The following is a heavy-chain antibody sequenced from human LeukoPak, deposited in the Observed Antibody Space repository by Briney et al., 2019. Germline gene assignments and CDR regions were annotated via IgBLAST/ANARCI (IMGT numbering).Heavy chain of an antibody. V-gene: IGHV3-23*01. CDR1: GFTFSSYA. CDR2: ISGSGGST. Sequence: PGGSLRLSCAASGFTFSSYAMSWVRHAPGKGLEWVSAISGSGGSTYYADSVKGRFTISRDNSKNTLYLQMNSLRAEDTAVYYCAKDSRNWGYYSYWGQGTLVTVSS. CDR3: AKDSRNWGYYSY. D-gene: IGHD7-27*01. J-gene: IGHJ4*02.